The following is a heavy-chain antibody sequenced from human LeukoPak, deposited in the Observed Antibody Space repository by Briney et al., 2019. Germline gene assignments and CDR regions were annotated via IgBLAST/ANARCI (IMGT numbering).Heavy chain of an antibody. CDR1: GGSFSVYY. CDR2: INHSGST. V-gene: IGHV4-34*01. Sequence: PSETLSLTCAVYGGSFSVYYWSWIRQPPGKGLEWIGEINHSGSTNYNPSLKSRVTISVDTSKNQFSLKLSSVTAADTAVYYCARAPPGDVWGQGTTVTVSS. CDR3: ARAPPGDV. J-gene: IGHJ6*02.